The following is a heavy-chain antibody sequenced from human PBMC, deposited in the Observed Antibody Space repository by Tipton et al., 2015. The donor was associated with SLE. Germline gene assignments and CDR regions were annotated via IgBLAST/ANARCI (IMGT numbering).Heavy chain of an antibody. J-gene: IGHJ4*02. CDR3: ARLDSSGYRVVY. D-gene: IGHD3-22*01. CDR1: GGSISSDY. V-gene: IGHV4-59*01. Sequence: TLSLTCNVSGGSISSDYWSWIRQPPGKGLEWIGDFYSGGSPNYNPSLKSRVTMSVDTSMNQFSLKVTSVTAADTAVYYCARLDSSGYRVVYWGQGTLVTVSS. CDR2: FYSGGSP.